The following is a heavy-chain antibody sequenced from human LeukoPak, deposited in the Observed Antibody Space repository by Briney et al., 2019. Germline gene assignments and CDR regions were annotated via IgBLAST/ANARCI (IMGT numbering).Heavy chain of an antibody. CDR1: GFTFSSYA. Sequence: GRSLRLSCAASGFTFSSYAMHWVRQAPGKGLEWVAVISYDGSNKYYADSVKGRFTISRDNSKNTLYLQMNSLRAEDTAVYYCARDLDTAMFYWGQGTLVTVSS. CDR2: ISYDGSNK. CDR3: ARDLDTAMFY. J-gene: IGHJ4*02. V-gene: IGHV3-30-3*01. D-gene: IGHD5-18*01.